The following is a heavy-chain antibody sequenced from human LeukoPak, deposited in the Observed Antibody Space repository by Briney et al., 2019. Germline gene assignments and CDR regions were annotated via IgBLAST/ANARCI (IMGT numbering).Heavy chain of an antibody. CDR3: ASARVVALDY. Sequence: SETLSLTCAVYGGSFSGYYWSWIRQPPGKGLEWIGEINHSGSTNYNPSLKSRVTIPVDTSKNQFSLKLSSVTAADTAVYYCASARVVALDYWGQGTLVTVSS. CDR2: INHSGST. V-gene: IGHV4-34*01. D-gene: IGHD3-22*01. CDR1: GGSFSGYY. J-gene: IGHJ4*02.